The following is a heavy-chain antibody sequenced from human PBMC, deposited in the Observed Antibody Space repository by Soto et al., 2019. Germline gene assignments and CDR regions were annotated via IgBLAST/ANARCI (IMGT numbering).Heavy chain of an antibody. CDR1: GFTFTTYG. D-gene: IGHD3-9*01. Sequence: QVQLVQSGGGVVQPGRALRLSCAASGFTFTTYGMQWVRQAPGKGLEWVAIISYVGSNKYYADSVKGRFTISRDNYKSTVHLQMTSLRAEDTAVYYCAKEEGFDYALDFWGQGTLVTVSS. J-gene: IGHJ4*02. CDR3: AKEEGFDYALDF. V-gene: IGHV3-30*18. CDR2: ISYVGSNK.